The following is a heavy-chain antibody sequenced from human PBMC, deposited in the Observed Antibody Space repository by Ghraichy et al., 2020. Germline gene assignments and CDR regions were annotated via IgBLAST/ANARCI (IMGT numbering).Heavy chain of an antibody. D-gene: IGHD1-26*01. J-gene: IGHJ4*02. Sequence: GESLNISCVASGFTFSSYEMNWVRQAPGKGLEWVSYISSSGSTKYHADPVKGRFTISRDNAKNSLYLQMNSLRADDTAVYYCARGGGGSYYIWGQGTLVTVSS. CDR2: ISSSGSTK. CDR3: ARGGGGSYYI. CDR1: GFTFSSYE. V-gene: IGHV3-48*03.